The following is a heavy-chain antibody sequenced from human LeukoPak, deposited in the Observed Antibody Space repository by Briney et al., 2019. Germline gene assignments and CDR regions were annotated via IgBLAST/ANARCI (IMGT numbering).Heavy chain of an antibody. D-gene: IGHD2-2*02. CDR3: ARRERNCSSTSCYTVDY. CDR1: GYSFTSYW. CDR2: IYPGDSDT. V-gene: IGHV5-51*01. J-gene: IGHJ4*02. Sequence: GESLKISCKGSGYSFTSYWIGWVRQMPGKGLEWMGIIYPGDSDTRYSPSFQGQVTISADKSISTAYPQWSSLKASDTAMYYYARRERNCSSTSCYTVDYWGQGTLVTVSS.